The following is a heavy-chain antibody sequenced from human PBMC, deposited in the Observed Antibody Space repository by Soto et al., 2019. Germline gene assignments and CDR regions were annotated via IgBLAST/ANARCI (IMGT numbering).Heavy chain of an antibody. Sequence: SETLSLTCTVSCGSLSSGAYYWSWIRQHPGKGLEWIGYIYYSGSTYYNPSLESRVTLSVDTSRKQFSLKVSSVTAADTAVYYCARVWGGAFDFWGQGTMVTVSS. J-gene: IGHJ3*01. V-gene: IGHV4-31*03. CDR2: IYYSGST. D-gene: IGHD3-10*01. CDR3: ARVWGGAFDF. CDR1: CGSLSSGAYY.